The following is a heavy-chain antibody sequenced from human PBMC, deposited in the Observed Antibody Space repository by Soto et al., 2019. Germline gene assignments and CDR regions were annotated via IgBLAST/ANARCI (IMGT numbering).Heavy chain of an antibody. D-gene: IGHD5-18*01. CDR1: GFTFNNYA. J-gene: IGHJ4*02. V-gene: IGHV3-30-3*01. CDR2: ISYDGSSK. Sequence: LRLSCAASGFTFNNYAMHWVRQAPGKGLEWVAFISYDGSSKYYADSVTGRFTISRDNSRNTLYLQMNSLRAEDTAVYYCARGDGYIYGNTFDSWGQGTLVTVSS. CDR3: ARGDGYIYGNTFDS.